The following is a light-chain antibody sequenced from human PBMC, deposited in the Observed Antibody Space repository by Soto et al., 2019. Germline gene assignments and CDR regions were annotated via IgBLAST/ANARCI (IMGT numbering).Light chain of an antibody. Sequence: EIVLTQSPGTLSLSAGERATLSCRASQTMSGSYLAWYQQKPGQAPRLLIYGASSRATGIPDRFSGSGSGTDFTLTISRLEPEDFAVYYCQQYNTSPITFGQGTRLEIK. V-gene: IGKV3-20*01. CDR1: QTMSGSY. CDR3: QQYNTSPIT. CDR2: GAS. J-gene: IGKJ5*01.